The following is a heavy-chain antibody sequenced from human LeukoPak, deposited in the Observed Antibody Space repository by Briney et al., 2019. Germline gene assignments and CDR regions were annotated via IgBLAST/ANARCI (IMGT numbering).Heavy chain of an antibody. Sequence: SETLSLTCTVSGGSVSSGSYYWSWIRQPPGKGLEWIGYIYYSGSTNYNPSLKSRVTISVDTSKNQFSLKLSSVTAADTAVYYCARVDPYDFWSGYYYYGMDVWGQGTTVTVSS. CDR1: GGSVSSGSYY. V-gene: IGHV4-61*01. J-gene: IGHJ6*02. CDR3: ARVDPYDFWSGYYYYGMDV. D-gene: IGHD3-3*01. CDR2: IYYSGST.